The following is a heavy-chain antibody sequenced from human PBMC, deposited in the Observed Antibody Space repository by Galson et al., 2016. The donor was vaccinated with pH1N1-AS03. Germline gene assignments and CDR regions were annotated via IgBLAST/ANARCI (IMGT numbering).Heavy chain of an antibody. D-gene: IGHD3-10*01. V-gene: IGHV3-30-3*01. J-gene: IGHJ4*02. Sequence: SLRLSCAASGFTFNQYAMHWVRQAPGKGLEWVGLVSYDGAHTYYADPVKGRFTISRGNSENTLYLQMNSLGPEDTAVYFCARGRGYGQYYFDYWGQGTLVTVSS. CDR3: ARGRGYGQYYFDY. CDR2: VSYDGAHT. CDR1: GFTFNQYA.